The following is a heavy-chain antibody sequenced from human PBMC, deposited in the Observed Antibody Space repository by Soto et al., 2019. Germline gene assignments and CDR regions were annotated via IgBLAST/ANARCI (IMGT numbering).Heavy chain of an antibody. CDR1: GGTFSSYA. J-gene: IGHJ6*04. D-gene: IGHD2-2*01. CDR2: IIPIFGTA. Sequence: QVQLVQSGAEVKKPGSSVKVSCKASGGTFSSYAISWVRQAPGQGLEWMGGIIPIFGTANYAQKFQGRVTITADESTSTAYMELSSLRAEDTAVYYCARGTEYIVLVPAAPRHNYYYYGMDVWGKGTTVTVSS. V-gene: IGHV1-69*12. CDR3: ARGTEYIVLVPAAPRHNYYYYGMDV.